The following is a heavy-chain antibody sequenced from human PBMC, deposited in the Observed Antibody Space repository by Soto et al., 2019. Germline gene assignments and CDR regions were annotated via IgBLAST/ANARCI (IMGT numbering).Heavy chain of an antibody. Sequence: EVQLVESGGGLVQPGGSLRLSCAASGFTFSDYGMTWVRQAPGKGLEWVASIKEDGSEKYYVDSVKGRYTISRDNAKNSLFLQMSSLSAEDTALYYCARAISSAGGYWGQGTQVTVSS. CDR1: GFTFSDYG. D-gene: IGHD2-21*01. CDR3: ARAISSAGGY. J-gene: IGHJ4*02. V-gene: IGHV3-7*01. CDR2: IKEDGSEK.